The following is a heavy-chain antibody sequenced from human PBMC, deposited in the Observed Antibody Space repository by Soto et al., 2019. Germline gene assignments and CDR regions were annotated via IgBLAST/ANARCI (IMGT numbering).Heavy chain of an antibody. CDR3: ARGQNDILTGYYPAFDY. CDR1: GGSFSGYY. D-gene: IGHD3-9*01. J-gene: IGHJ4*02. CDR2: INHSGST. V-gene: IGHV4-34*01. Sequence: SETLSLTCAVYGGSFSGYYWSWIRQPPGKGLEWIGEINHSGSTNYNPSLKSRVTISVDTSKNQFSLKLSSVTAADTAVYYCARGQNDILTGYYPAFDYWGQGTLVTVSS.